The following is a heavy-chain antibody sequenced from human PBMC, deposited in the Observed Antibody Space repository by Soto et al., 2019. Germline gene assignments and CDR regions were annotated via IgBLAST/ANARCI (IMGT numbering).Heavy chain of an antibody. CDR1: GFTFCSYS. Sequence: GGSLRLSCAASGFTFCSYSMNWVRQAPGKGLEWVSYISSSSSTIYYADSVKGRFTISRDNAKNSLYLQMNSLRDEDTAVYYCARGTSAVAGHKYYFDYWGQGTLVTVSS. D-gene: IGHD6-19*01. CDR3: ARGTSAVAGHKYYFDY. CDR2: ISSSSSTI. V-gene: IGHV3-48*02. J-gene: IGHJ4*02.